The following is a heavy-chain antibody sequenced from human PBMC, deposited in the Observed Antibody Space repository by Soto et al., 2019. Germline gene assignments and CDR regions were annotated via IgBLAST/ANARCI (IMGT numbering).Heavy chain of an antibody. CDR3: AKTYYDFWSGYDY. D-gene: IGHD3-3*01. CDR1: GFTFSSYA. Sequence: PGGSLRLSCAASGFTFSSYAMSWVRQAPGKGLEWVSAISGSGGSTYYADSVKGRFTISRDNSKNTLYLQMNSLRAEDAAVYYCAKTYYDFWSGYDYWGQGTLVTVSS. CDR2: ISGSGGST. J-gene: IGHJ4*02. V-gene: IGHV3-23*01.